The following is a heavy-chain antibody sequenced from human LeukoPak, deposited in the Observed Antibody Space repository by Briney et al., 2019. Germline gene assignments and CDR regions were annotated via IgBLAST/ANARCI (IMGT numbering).Heavy chain of an antibody. J-gene: IGHJ6*03. CDR3: ARATTWYYYYYMDV. V-gene: IGHV4-30-2*01. CDR1: GGSISSGGYY. Sequence: PSETLSLTCTVSGGSISSGGYYWRWIRQPPGKGLEWIGYIYHSGSTYYNPSLKSRVTISVDRSKNQFSLKLSSVTAADTAVYYCARATTWYYYYYMDVWGKGTTVTVSS. D-gene: IGHD1-14*01. CDR2: IYHSGST.